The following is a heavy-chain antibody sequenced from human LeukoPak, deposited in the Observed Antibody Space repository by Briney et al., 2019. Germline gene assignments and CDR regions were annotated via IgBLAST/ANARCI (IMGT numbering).Heavy chain of an antibody. Sequence: HPGGSLRLSWAASGFTFSSYAMSWVCQAPGKGLEWVSAISGSGGSTYYADSVKGRFTISRDNSKNTLYLQMNSLRAEDTAVYYCAKGDYDFWSGYYPPTSFDYWGQGTLVTVSS. CDR1: GFTFSSYA. CDR2: ISGSGGST. J-gene: IGHJ4*02. D-gene: IGHD3-3*01. CDR3: AKGDYDFWSGYYPPTSFDY. V-gene: IGHV3-23*01.